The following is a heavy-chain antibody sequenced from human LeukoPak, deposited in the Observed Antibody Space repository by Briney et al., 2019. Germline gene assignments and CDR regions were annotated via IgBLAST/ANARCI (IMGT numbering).Heavy chain of an antibody. CDR3: ARITKRRDGYPHTYYLDY. J-gene: IGHJ4*02. D-gene: IGHD5-24*01. CDR2: IYYSGNT. CDR1: GGSISSCDYY. V-gene: IGHV4-61*08. Sequence: SETLSLTRTVSGGSISSCDYYWGWIRQPPGKGLVLIGYIYYSGNTNYNPSLKSRATISVDTSKNQFSLELSSVTAADTAVYYCARITKRRDGYPHTYYLDYWGRGTLVTVSS.